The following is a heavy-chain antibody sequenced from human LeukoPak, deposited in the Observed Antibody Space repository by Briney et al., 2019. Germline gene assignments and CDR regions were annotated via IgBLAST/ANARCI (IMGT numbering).Heavy chain of an antibody. J-gene: IGHJ6*02. Sequence: PGGSLRLSCAASGFAFNTYAMTWVRQAAGKGLEWVSSISGSGGATYHADSVKGRLTISRDNSKNTLFLQMNSLRAEDTAVYYCATLTPLIKGVDVWGRGTTVTVSS. V-gene: IGHV3-23*01. CDR1: GFAFNTYA. CDR3: ATLTPLIKGVDV. CDR2: ISGSGGAT.